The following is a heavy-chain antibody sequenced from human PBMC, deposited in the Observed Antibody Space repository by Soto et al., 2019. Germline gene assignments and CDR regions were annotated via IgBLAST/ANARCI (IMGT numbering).Heavy chain of an antibody. CDR1: GFTFSSYA. CDR2: ISYDGSNK. D-gene: IGHD3-10*01. Sequence: PGGSLRLSCAASGFTFSSYAMHWVRQAPGKGLEWVAVISYDGSNKYYADSVKGRFTISRDNSKNTLYLQMNSLRAEDTAVYYCARESSPYGLGDSPFDIWGQGTMVTVSS. J-gene: IGHJ3*02. V-gene: IGHV3-30-3*01. CDR3: ARESSPYGLGDSPFDI.